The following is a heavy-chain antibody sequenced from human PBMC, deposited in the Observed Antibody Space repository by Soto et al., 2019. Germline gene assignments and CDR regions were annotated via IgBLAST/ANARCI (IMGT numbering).Heavy chain of an antibody. Sequence: PGGSLRLSCAASGFTFSSYAMSWVRQAPGKGLEWVSAIGGSGGSTHYADSVKGRFTISRDNSKNTLYLQMNSLRVEDTAVYYCARETPKATPNFDYWGQGTLVTVSS. V-gene: IGHV3-23*01. D-gene: IGHD2-15*01. CDR3: ARETPKATPNFDY. CDR1: GFTFSSYA. J-gene: IGHJ4*02. CDR2: IGGSGGST.